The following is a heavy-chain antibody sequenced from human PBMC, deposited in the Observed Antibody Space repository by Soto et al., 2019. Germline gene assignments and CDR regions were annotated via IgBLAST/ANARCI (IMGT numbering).Heavy chain of an antibody. CDR3: AREIRPAARQHYYYGMDV. J-gene: IGHJ6*02. CDR2: IKQDGSEK. V-gene: IGHV3-7*05. Sequence: GGSLRLSCAASGFTFSSYWMSWVRQAPGKGLEWVANIKQDGSEKYYVDSVKGRFTISRDNAKNSLYLQMNSLRAEDTAVYYCAREIRPAARQHYYYGMDVWGQGTTVTVSS. D-gene: IGHD6-6*01. CDR1: GFTFSSYW.